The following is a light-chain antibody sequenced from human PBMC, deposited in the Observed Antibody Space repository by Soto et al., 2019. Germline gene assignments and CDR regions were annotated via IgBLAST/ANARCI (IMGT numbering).Light chain of an antibody. CDR3: GSYAGSSTLV. CDR2: EVS. V-gene: IGLV2-23*02. CDR1: GSDVGNYNL. Sequence: QSVLTQPASVSGSPVQSITISCTGSGSDVGNYNLVSWYQHHPGKAPKLMLYEVSERPSGVSNRFSGSKSGNTASLTISGLQAEDEAEYYCGSYAGSSTLVFGGGTKLTVL. J-gene: IGLJ2*01.